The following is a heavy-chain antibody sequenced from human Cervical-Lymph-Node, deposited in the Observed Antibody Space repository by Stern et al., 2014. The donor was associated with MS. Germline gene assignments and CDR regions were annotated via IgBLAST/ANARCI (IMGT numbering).Heavy chain of an antibody. CDR2: TYTGGST. V-gene: IGHV4-61*02. CDR1: GGSISSGSYY. J-gene: IGHJ4*02. Sequence: QVQLQESGPGLVKPSQTLSLTCTVSGGSISSGSYYWSWLRQPAGKGMEWIGLTYTGGSTNSTPSLKSRVTISVNPSKNQFSLKRGSVTAADTAVYYCARESWIEGGNSIDYWGQGTLVTVSS. CDR3: ARESWIEGGNSIDY. D-gene: IGHD4-23*01.